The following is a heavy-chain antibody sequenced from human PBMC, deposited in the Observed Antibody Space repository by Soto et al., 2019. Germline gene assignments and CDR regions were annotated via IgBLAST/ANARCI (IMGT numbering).Heavy chain of an antibody. CDR2: INAGNGNT. D-gene: IGHD6-13*01. J-gene: IGHJ4*02. Sequence: QVQLVQSGAEVKKPGASVKVSCKASGYTFTSYAMHWVRQAPGQRLEWMGWINAGNGNTKYSQKFQGRVTITRDTSASTGYKELSRLRSEDTAVDYCARDLAAAGIRKYYFDYWGQGTLVTVSS. CDR3: ARDLAAAGIRKYYFDY. CDR1: GYTFTSYA. V-gene: IGHV1-3*01.